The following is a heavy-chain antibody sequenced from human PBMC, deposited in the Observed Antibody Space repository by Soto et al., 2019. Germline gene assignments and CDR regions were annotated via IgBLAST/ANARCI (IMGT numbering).Heavy chain of an antibody. CDR3: ARDLGVGMGDY. D-gene: IGHD3-10*01. CDR1: GYTFTNYG. Sequence: ASVKVSCKASGYTFTNYGFSWVRQAPGQGLEWMGWISAYNGNTKYAQKLQGRVTMTTDTSTSTAYMELRSMRSDDTSVYYCARDLGVGMGDYWGQGTPVTVSS. J-gene: IGHJ4*02. V-gene: IGHV1-18*01. CDR2: ISAYNGNT.